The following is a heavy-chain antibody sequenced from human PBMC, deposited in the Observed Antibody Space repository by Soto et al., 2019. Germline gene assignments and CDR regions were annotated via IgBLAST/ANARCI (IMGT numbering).Heavy chain of an antibody. CDR3: ARGPRAPPPHDYGMDV. Sequence: EVQLLESGGGLVQPGGSLRLSCAASGFTFSSHVMNWVRQAPGKGLEWVAAISGGGGTTYYGDSVEGRFTMSRDNSKNTLYLQMNSRRADDTAVYYCARGPRAPPPHDYGMDVWGQGTTVTVSS. CDR2: ISGGGGTT. V-gene: IGHV3-23*01. J-gene: IGHJ6*02. CDR1: GFTFSSHV.